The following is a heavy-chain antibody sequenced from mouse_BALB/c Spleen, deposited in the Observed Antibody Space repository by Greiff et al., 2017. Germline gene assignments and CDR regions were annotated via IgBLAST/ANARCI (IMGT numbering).Heavy chain of an antibody. J-gene: IGHJ4*01. V-gene: IGHV3-2*02. CDR3: ARRAPYAMDY. CDR1: GYSITSDYA. CDR2: ISYSGST. Sequence: EVQGVESGPGLVKPSQSLSLTCTVTGYSITSDYAWNWIRQFPGNKLEWMGYISYSGSTSYNPSLKSRISITRDTSKNQFFLQLNSVTTEDTATYYCARRAPYAMDYWGQGTSVTVSS.